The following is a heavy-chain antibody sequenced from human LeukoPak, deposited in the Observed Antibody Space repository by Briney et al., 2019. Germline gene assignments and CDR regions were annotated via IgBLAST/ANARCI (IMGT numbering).Heavy chain of an antibody. D-gene: IGHD3-10*01. CDR2: ISGSGGGT. V-gene: IGHV3-23*01. CDR1: GFTFSSYA. J-gene: IGHJ6*02. Sequence: QSGGSLRLSCAASGFTFSSYAMSWVRQAPGKGLEWVSAISGSGGGTYYADSVKGRFTISRDNSKNTLCLQMNSLRAEDTAVYYCAKGLSWSYYGMDVWGQGTTVTVSS. CDR3: AKGLSWSYYGMDV.